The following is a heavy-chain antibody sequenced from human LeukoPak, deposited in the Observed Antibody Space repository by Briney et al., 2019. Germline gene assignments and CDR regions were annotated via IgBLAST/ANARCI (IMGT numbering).Heavy chain of an antibody. CDR1: GFTFSSYA. J-gene: IGHJ4*02. D-gene: IGHD2-15*01. V-gene: IGHV3-30-3*01. CDR3: AREADCSGGSCYSGFDY. CDR2: ISYDGSNK. Sequence: GGSLRLSCAASGFTFSSYAMHWVRQAPGKGLEWVAFISYDGSNKYYADSVKGRFTISRDNSKNTLYLQMNGLRAEDTAVYYCAREADCSGGSCYSGFDYWGQGILVIVSS.